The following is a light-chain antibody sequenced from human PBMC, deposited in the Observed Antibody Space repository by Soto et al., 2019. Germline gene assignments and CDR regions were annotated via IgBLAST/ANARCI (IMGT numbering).Light chain of an antibody. CDR1: SSDVDDYNY. Sequence: QSVLTQPRSVSGSPGQSVTVSCTGTSSDVDDYNYVSWFQQHPGKAPKLMIYDVSERPSGVPDRSSGSKSGNTASLTISGLQAEDEADYYCCSYGGTFYVFGTGTKVTVL. V-gene: IGLV2-11*01. J-gene: IGLJ1*01. CDR3: CSYGGTFYV. CDR2: DVS.